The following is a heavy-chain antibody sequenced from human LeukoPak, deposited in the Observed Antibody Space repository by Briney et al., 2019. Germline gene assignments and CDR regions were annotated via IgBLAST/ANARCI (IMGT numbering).Heavy chain of an antibody. CDR3: ARDRGYSSSRSYFDY. D-gene: IGHD6-6*01. J-gene: IGHJ4*02. V-gene: IGHV3-66*01. Sequence: PGGSLRLSCAASGLTVSNNYLSWVRQAPGKGLEWVSVLYVDGSTYYADSVKGRFTISRDNSKNMMYLQMNSLRADDTAVYYCARDRGYSSSRSYFDYWGQGTLVTVSS. CDR2: LYVDGST. CDR1: GLTVSNNY.